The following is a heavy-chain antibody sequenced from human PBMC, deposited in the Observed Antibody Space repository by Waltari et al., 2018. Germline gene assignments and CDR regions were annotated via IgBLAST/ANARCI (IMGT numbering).Heavy chain of an antibody. CDR1: GYNFTSSA. D-gene: IGHD2-2*01. Sequence: QVQLVQSGAEGKKPGASVKVSCKASGYNFTSSAIHWGRQATGQGLEWMGWMNPNSGNTGYAQKFQGRVTMTRNTSISTAYMELSSLRSEDTAVYYCARGCCRRTPGSFQHWGQGTLVTVSS. V-gene: IGHV1-8*01. J-gene: IGHJ1*01. CDR3: ARGCCRRTPGSFQH. CDR2: MNPNSGNT.